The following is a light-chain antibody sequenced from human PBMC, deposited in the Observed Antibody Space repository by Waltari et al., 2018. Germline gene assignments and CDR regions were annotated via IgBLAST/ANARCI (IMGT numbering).Light chain of an antibody. CDR3: QQYNNWPVFT. CDR1: QLGSSN. V-gene: IGKV3-15*01. Sequence: EIVMTQSPATLSVSPGERATLSCRASQLGSSNLALYQQKPGQAPRLLIYGASTRATGIPARFSGSGSGTEFTLTISSMQSEDFAVYHCQQYNNWPVFTFGPGTKVDIK. CDR2: GAS. J-gene: IGKJ3*01.